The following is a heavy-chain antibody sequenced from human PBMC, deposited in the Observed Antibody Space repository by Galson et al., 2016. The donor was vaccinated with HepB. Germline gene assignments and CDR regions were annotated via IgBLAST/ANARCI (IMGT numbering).Heavy chain of an antibody. CDR2: ISTYNGNT. J-gene: IGHJ6*02. CDR1: GYTFINYG. D-gene: IGHD7-27*01. Sequence: SVKVSCKASGYTFINYGISWVRQAPGQGLEWMGWISTYNGNTKYAQKLQDRLTMTTDTPTSTAYMELRSLRYYDTAVYYCVRGGLGVWGQGTTVTVSS. V-gene: IGHV1-18*01. CDR3: VRGGLGV.